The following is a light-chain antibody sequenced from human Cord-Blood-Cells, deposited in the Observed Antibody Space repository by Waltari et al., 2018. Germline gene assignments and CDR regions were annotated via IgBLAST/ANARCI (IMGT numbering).Light chain of an antibody. CDR3: QSYDSSLSGWV. CDR1: SSNIGAGYD. CDR2: GSS. V-gene: IGLV1-40*01. Sequence: QSVLTQPPSVSGAPGQRVTISCTGSSSNIGAGYDVHWYQQLPGTAPKLLIYGSSHRRSGVPDRCSGSKSGTSASLAITGLQAEDEADYYCQSYDSSLSGWVFGGGTKLTVL. J-gene: IGLJ3*02.